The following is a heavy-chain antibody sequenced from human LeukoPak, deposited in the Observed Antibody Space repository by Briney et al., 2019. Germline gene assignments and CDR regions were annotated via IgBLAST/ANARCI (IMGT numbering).Heavy chain of an antibody. V-gene: IGHV1-18*01. Sequence: ASVKVSCKASGYTFTSYGISWVRQAPGQGLEWMGWISAYNGNTNYAQKFQGRVTITADKSTSTAYMELSSLRSEDTAVYYCARGGEAARKNWFDPWGQGTLVTVSS. J-gene: IGHJ5*02. D-gene: IGHD6-6*01. CDR1: GYTFTSYG. CDR2: ISAYNGNT. CDR3: ARGGEAARKNWFDP.